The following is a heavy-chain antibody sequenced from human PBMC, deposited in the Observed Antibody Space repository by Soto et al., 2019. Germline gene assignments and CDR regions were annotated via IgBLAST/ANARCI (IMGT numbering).Heavy chain of an antibody. J-gene: IGHJ4*02. V-gene: IGHV1-18*01. Sequence: ASVKVSCKASGYTFTSYGISWVRQAPGQGLEWMGWISAYNGNTNYAQKFQGRVTITADESTSTAYMELSSLRSEDTAVYYCARSGFPGIAVYRSQGTLVTVSS. CDR2: ISAYNGNT. CDR1: GYTFTSYG. CDR3: ARSGFPGIAVY. D-gene: IGHD6-19*01.